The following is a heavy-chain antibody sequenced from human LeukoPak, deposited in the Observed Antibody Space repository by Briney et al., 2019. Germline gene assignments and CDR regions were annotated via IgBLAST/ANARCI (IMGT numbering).Heavy chain of an antibody. D-gene: IGHD5-18*01. CDR2: ISSSGSTI. CDR3: ATDWDTAMVTGG. J-gene: IGHJ4*02. V-gene: IGHV3-11*01. CDR1: GFTFSDYY. Sequence: GGSLGLSCAASGFTFSDYYMSWIRQAPGKGLEGVSYISSSGSTIYYADSVKGRFTISRDNAKNSLYLQMNSLRAEDTAVYYCATDWDTAMVTGGWGQGTLVTVSS.